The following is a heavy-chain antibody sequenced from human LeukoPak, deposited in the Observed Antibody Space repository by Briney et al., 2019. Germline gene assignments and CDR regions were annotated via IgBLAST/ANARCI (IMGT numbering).Heavy chain of an antibody. CDR3: TTDHPYNWNEADY. Sequence: KPGGSLRLSCAASGFTFSNAWMSWVRQAPGKGLEWVGRIKSKTDGGTTDYAAPVKGRFTISRDDSKNTLYLQMNSQKTEDTAVYYCTTDHPYNWNEADYWGQGTLVTVSS. CDR2: IKSKTDGGTT. V-gene: IGHV3-15*01. CDR1: GFTFSNAW. D-gene: IGHD1-1*01. J-gene: IGHJ4*02.